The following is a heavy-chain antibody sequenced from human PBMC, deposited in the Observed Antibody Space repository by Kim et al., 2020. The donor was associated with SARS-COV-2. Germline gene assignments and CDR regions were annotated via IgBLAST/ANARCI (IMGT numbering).Heavy chain of an antibody. D-gene: IGHD1-26*01. Sequence: GGSLRLSCAASGFPFHTYAMHWVRQAPGKGLEWVALTSYDGTNKYYADSVKGRFTISRDNSKNTLYLQMNSLRAEDTAVYYCARGGGSFLLRGMDVWGQGTTVTVSS. V-gene: IGHV3-30*04. CDR2: TSYDGTNK. CDR3: ARGGGSFLLRGMDV. J-gene: IGHJ6*02. CDR1: GFPFHTYA.